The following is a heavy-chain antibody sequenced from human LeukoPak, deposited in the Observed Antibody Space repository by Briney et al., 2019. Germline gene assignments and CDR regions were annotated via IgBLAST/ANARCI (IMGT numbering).Heavy chain of an antibody. CDR2: IYHSGSI. Sequence: SETLSLTCAVSGGSISSSNWWSWVRQPPGKGLEWIGEIYHSGSINYNPSLKSRVTISVDKSKNQFSLKLSSVTAADTAVYYCARRTDSYDYVWGSYRFSPVDYWGQGTLVTVSS. CDR3: ARRTDSYDYVWGSYRFSPVDY. D-gene: IGHD3-16*02. J-gene: IGHJ4*02. CDR1: GGSISSSNW. V-gene: IGHV4-4*02.